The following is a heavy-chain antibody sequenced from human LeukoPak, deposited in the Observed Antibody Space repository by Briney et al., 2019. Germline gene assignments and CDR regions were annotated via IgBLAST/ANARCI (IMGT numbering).Heavy chain of an antibody. V-gene: IGHV3-23*01. CDR1: GFTFSSYA. CDR2: ISGSGGST. J-gene: IGHJ4*02. CDR3: ARASGIAGIFDY. Sequence: PGGSLRLSCAASGFTFSSYAMSWVRQAPGKGLEWVSAISGSGGSTYYADSVKGRFTISRDNSKNTLYLQMNSLRAEDTAVYYCARASGIAGIFDYWGQGTLVTVSS. D-gene: IGHD6-13*01.